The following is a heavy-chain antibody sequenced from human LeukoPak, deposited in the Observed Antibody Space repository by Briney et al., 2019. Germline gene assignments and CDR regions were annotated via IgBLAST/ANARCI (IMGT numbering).Heavy chain of an antibody. CDR2: IYYSGST. V-gene: IGHV4-39*07. CDR3: ASKYYDFWSALAYFDY. CDR1: GGSISSSSYY. Sequence: SETLSLTCTVSGGSISSSSYYWGWNRQPPGKGLEWIGSIYYSGSTYYNPSLKSRVTISVDTSKNQFSLKLSSVTAADTAVYYCASKYYDFWSALAYFDYWGQGTLVTVSS. D-gene: IGHD3-3*01. J-gene: IGHJ4*02.